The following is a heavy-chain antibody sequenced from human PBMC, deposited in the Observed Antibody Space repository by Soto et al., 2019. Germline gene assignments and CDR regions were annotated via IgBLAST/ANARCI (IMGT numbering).Heavy chain of an antibody. CDR2: IMPIFRTP. CDR3: ARDNDRLQLGGNYYYIMDV. Sequence: QVQLVQSGAEVKKPGSSEKVSCKASGGTFSSYAISWVRQAPGQGLEWMGGIMPIFRTPDYAQKFQGRVTITADESTSTAYMELSSLRSDDTGVYYCARDNDRLQLGGNYYYIMDVWGQGTTVTVSS. CDR1: GGTFSSYA. J-gene: IGHJ6*02. D-gene: IGHD5-12*01. V-gene: IGHV1-69*12.